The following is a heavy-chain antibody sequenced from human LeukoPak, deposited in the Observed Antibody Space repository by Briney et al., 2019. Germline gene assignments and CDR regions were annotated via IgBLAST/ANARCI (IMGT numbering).Heavy chain of an antibody. V-gene: IGHV4-34*01. CDR2: INHSGST. J-gene: IGHJ5*02. CDR3: ARAPLPRSWFDP. CDR1: GGSFSGYY. Sequence: SETLSLTCAVYGGSFSGYYWSWIRQPPGKGLEWFGEINHSGSTNYNPSLKSRVTISVDTSKNQFSLKLSSVTAADTAVYYCARAPLPRSWFDPWGQGTLVTVSS.